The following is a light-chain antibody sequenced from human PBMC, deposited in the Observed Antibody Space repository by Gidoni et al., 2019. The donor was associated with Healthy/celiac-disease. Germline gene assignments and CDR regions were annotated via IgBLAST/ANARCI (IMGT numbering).Light chain of an antibody. CDR3: SSYTSSSTLV. CDR2: EVS. V-gene: IGLV2-14*01. CDR1: SSDVGGYNY. Sequence: QSALTQPASVSASPGQSITISCTGTSSDVGGYNYVSWYQQHPGKAPKLMIYEVSNRPSGVSNRCSGSKSGNTASLTISGLQAEDEADYYCSSYTSSSTLVFGGGTKLTVL. J-gene: IGLJ3*02.